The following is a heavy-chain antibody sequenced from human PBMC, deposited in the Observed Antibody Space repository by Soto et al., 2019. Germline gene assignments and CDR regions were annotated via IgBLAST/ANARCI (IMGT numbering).Heavy chain of an antibody. CDR1: GFSLSTSGMC. V-gene: IGHV2-70*01. Sequence: SGPTLVNPTQTLTLTCTFSGFSLSTSGMCVSWIRQPLGKALEWLALIDWDDDKYYSTSLKTRLTIYKDTSKNQVVLTMTNMDPVDTATYYCARTPSIAARPYYYYYGMDVWGQGTTVTVSS. J-gene: IGHJ6*02. CDR3: ARTPSIAARPYYYYYGMDV. D-gene: IGHD6-6*01. CDR2: IDWDDDK.